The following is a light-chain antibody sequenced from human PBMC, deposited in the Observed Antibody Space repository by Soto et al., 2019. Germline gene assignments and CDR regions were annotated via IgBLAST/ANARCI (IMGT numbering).Light chain of an antibody. J-gene: IGKJ2*01. CDR1: QNIFTY. CDR3: QHSYSSPT. CDR2: ATS. V-gene: IGKV1-39*01. Sequence: DIQVTQSPSSLSASGGDRVTITVRASQNIFTYLNWYQQRPEQAPNLLIYATSNLQSGVHSRFSGSGSGTDFTLTISSLQPEDFATYYCQHSYSSPTFGQGTKVDI.